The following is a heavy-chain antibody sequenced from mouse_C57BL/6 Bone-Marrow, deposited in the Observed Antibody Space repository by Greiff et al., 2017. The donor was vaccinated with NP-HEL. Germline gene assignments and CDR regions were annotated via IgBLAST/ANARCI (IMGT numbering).Heavy chain of an antibody. CDR1: GFTFSSYG. V-gene: IGHV5-6*01. CDR3: ARRAYYAMDY. Sequence: EVQLVESGGDLVKPGGSLKLSCAASGFTFSSYGMSWVRQTPDKRLEWVATISSGGSCTYYPDSVQGRFTISRDNAKNTLYLQMSSLKSEDTAMDYCARRAYYAMDYWGQGTSVTVSS. CDR2: ISSGGSCT. J-gene: IGHJ4*01.